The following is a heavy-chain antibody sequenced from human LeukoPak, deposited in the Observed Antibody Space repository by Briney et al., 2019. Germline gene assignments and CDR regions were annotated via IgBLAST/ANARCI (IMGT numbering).Heavy chain of an antibody. D-gene: IGHD2-8*01. CDR2: ISGSGGST. V-gene: IGHV3-23*01. CDR1: GFIFSSYA. J-gene: IGHJ4*02. Sequence: GGSLRLSCAASGFIFSSYAMSWVRQAPGKGLEWVSTISGSGGSTYYADSVKGRFTISRDNSKNTVYLQMNSLRAEDTAVYYCAKDRSCTNDVRHGDFDYWGQGTLVTVSS. CDR3: AKDRSCTNDVRHGDFDY.